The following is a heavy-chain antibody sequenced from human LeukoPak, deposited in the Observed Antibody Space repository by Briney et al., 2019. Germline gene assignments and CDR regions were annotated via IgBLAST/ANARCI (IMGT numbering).Heavy chain of an antibody. CDR3: AKYLDTAMAYYFDH. D-gene: IGHD5-18*01. V-gene: IGHV3-23*01. J-gene: IGHJ4*02. Sequence: GGSLRLSCAASGFTFSSYAMNWVRQAPGKGLEWVSGISGSGGSTYHADSVKGRFTISRANTKNTLYLQMNSLRAEDTAVYHCAKYLDTAMAYYFDHWGQGTLVTVSS. CDR2: ISGSGGST. CDR1: GFTFSSYA.